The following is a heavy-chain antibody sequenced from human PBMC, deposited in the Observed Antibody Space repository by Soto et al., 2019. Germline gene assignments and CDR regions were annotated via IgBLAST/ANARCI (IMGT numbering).Heavy chain of an antibody. CDR2: IYSSGST. D-gene: IGHD3-22*01. CDR3: ATRPLLPGAP. Sequence: EVQLVESGGGLIQPGGSLRLSCAASGFTFSSNDMNWVRQAPGKGLEWVSLIYSSGSTSYADSVKGRFTISRDNSKNTLYLQMXSXXXXXXXXXXXATRPLLPGAPWGQGTMVTVSS. V-gene: IGHV3-53*01. J-gene: IGHJ3*01. CDR1: GFTFSSND.